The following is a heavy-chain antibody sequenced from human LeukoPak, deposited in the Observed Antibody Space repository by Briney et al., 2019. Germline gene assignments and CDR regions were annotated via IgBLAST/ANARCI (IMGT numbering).Heavy chain of an antibody. V-gene: IGHV3-23*01. J-gene: IGHJ4*02. CDR3: DTGPRPDITVADTVEK. D-gene: IGHD6-19*01. CDR1: GFTFSNYA. CDR2: ITSRGDST. Sequence: GGSLILSCAASGFTFSNYAMSWVRQVPGRGLEWVSTITSRGDSTYDADSVKGRFTISRDNSKNSLYLQMNSVRAEDTAVYYWDTGPRPDITVADTVEKWGQGTLVTVSS.